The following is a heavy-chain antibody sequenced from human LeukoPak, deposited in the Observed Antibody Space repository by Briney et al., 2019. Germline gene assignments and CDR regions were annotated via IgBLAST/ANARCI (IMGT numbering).Heavy chain of an antibody. CDR1: GGSIRNSSFY. Sequence: SETLSLTCAVSGGSIRNSSFYWGWIRQPPGKGLEWIASIYNSGTTYYNPSLKSRVTISVDTSKNQFSLKLISVTAADTAVYYCARGPPYIVVVTAIGFFDYWGQGTLVTVSS. J-gene: IGHJ4*02. D-gene: IGHD2-21*02. CDR2: IYNSGTT. V-gene: IGHV4-39*07. CDR3: ARGPPYIVVVTAIGFFDY.